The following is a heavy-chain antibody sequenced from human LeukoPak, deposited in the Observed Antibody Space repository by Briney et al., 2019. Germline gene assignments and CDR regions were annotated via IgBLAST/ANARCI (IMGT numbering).Heavy chain of an antibody. CDR2: IEADGSLK. Sequence: GGSLRLSCAASGFTFSSYGMTWIRQAPGKGLEWVANIEADGSLKYYVDSVKDRFTIFRDNAKNSLNLQMNSLTAEDTAVYYCARDANYYDTSRNYYDAFDLWGQGTVVTVSS. J-gene: IGHJ3*01. CDR1: GFTFSSYG. V-gene: IGHV3-7*01. CDR3: ARDANYYDTSRNYYDAFDL. D-gene: IGHD3-22*01.